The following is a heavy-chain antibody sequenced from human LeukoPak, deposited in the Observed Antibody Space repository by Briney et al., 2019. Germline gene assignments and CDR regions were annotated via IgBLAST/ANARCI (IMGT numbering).Heavy chain of an antibody. CDR2: IAASVKSA. J-gene: IGHJ4*02. Sequence: PGGSLRLSCAASGFSFSSYAMSWVRQTPEKGLEWVAAIAASVKSAYYADSVRGRFTISRDNSKNTLYLQMNSLRAEDTALYYCAKDRFLASWPASNNDYSGRGTLVTVYS. D-gene: IGHD1/OR15-1a*01. CDR3: AKDRFLASWPASNNDY. CDR1: GFSFSSYA. V-gene: IGHV3-23*01.